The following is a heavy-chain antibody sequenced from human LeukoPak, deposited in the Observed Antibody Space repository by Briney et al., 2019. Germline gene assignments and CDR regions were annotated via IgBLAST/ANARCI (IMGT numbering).Heavy chain of an antibody. Sequence: GGSLRLSCAASGFTVSSYAMHWVRQAPGKGLEWVAVISYDGSNKYYADSVKGRFTISRDNSKNTLYLQMNSLRAEDTAVYYCARDFNYYDSSGYHTNFDYWGQGTLVTVSS. D-gene: IGHD3-22*01. CDR3: ARDFNYYDSSGYHTNFDY. CDR1: GFTVSSYA. CDR2: ISYDGSNK. V-gene: IGHV3-30-3*01. J-gene: IGHJ4*02.